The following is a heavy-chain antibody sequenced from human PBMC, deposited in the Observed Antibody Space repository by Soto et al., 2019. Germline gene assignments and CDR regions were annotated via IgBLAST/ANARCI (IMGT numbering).Heavy chain of an antibody. CDR3: AREEGELQGDNYGMDV. Sequence: QVQLVESGGGVVQPGRSLRLSCAASGFTFSSYAMHWVRQAPGKGLEWVAVISYDGSNKYYADSVKGPFTISRDNSKNTMYRHMNSLRAEDTAVYYCAREEGELQGDNYGMDVWGQGTTVTVSS. J-gene: IGHJ6*02. CDR2: ISYDGSNK. V-gene: IGHV3-30-3*01. CDR1: GFTFSSYA. D-gene: IGHD1-7*01.